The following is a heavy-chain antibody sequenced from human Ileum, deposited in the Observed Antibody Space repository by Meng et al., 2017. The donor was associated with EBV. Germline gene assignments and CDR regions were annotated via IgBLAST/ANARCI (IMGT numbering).Heavy chain of an antibody. Sequence: QVQLVQSGAEVKKPGASVKVSCXAXXHTFNNYGLNWVRQAPGQGLEWMGWISPYIGNTNYAQRFQGRLTLTTDTSTDTAYMELRSLSPDDTAIYYCARDRGQDTVVVVADRGFDPWGQGTLVTVSS. D-gene: IGHD2-15*01. CDR2: ISPYIGNT. V-gene: IGHV1-18*01. CDR1: XHTFNNYG. CDR3: ARDRGQDTVVVVADRGFDP. J-gene: IGHJ5*02.